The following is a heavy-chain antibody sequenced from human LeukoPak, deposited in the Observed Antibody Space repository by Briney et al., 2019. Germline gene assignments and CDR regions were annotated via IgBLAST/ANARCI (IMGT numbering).Heavy chain of an antibody. J-gene: IGHJ4*02. CDR1: GLTFSNTW. CDR3: AKEEQYSYAI. V-gene: IGHV3-15*01. D-gene: IGHD5-18*01. CDR2: IRSETDGGPT. Sequence: PGGSLRLSCAASGLTFSNTWMNWVRQAPGKGLEWVGRIRSETDGGPTDFAAPVKGRFTISRDNSKNTLYLQMNSLRAEDTAVYYCAKEEQYSYAIWGQGTLVTVSS.